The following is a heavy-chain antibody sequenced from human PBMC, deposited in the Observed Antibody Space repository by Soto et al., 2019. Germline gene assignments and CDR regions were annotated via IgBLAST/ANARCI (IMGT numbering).Heavy chain of an antibody. CDR1: GFTFDDYA. Sequence: SLRLSCAASGFTFDDYAMHWVRQAPGRGLEWVSGISWNSDIIAYADSVKGRFTISRDNTKNSLFLQMNSLRAEDTALYYCAKERQLRSYSFDYWGRGTLVTVSS. J-gene: IGHJ4*02. D-gene: IGHD2-2*01. V-gene: IGHV3-9*01. CDR3: AKERQLRSYSFDY. CDR2: ISWNSDII.